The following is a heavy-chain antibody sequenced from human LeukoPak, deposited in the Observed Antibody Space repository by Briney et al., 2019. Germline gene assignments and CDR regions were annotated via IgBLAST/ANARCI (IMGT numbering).Heavy chain of an antibody. D-gene: IGHD2-15*01. V-gene: IGHV4-31*03. CDR1: GGSISSGGYY. J-gene: IGHJ6*02. CDR2: IYYSGST. CDR3: AREPVVVVAATYYYGMDV. Sequence: SQTLSLTCTASGGSISSGGYYWSWIRQHPGKGLEWIGYIYYSGSTYYNPSLKSRVTISVDTSKNQFSLKLSSVTAADTAVYYCAREPVVVVAATYYYGMDVWGQGTTVTVSS.